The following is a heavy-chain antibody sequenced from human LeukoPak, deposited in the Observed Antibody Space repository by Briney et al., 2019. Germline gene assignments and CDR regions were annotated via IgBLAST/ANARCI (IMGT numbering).Heavy chain of an antibody. J-gene: IGHJ3*02. Sequence: SETLSLTCTLSGGSISSYYWSWIRQPPGKGLEWLAYIHNSGRTNYNPSLKSRLTISLDTSKNQFSLNVRSVTAADTAVYYCARHCPYDSGGYHDDFDIWGQGTMVTVSS. V-gene: IGHV4-59*08. CDR2: IHNSGRT. CDR3: ARHCPYDSGGYHDDFDI. CDR1: GGSISSYY. D-gene: IGHD3-22*01.